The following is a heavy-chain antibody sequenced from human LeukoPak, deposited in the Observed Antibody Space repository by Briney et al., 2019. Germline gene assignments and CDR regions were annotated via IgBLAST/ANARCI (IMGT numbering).Heavy chain of an antibody. J-gene: IGHJ3*02. Sequence: ASVKVSCKASGYTFTGYYIHWVRQAPGQGLEWMAWINPNSGGTNYAQKLQGRVTMTRDTSISTAYMELSRLRSDDTAVYYCARDARGIVVVGDAFDIWGQGTMVTVSS. CDR1: GYTFTGYY. D-gene: IGHD3-22*01. CDR2: INPNSGGT. CDR3: ARDARGIVVVGDAFDI. V-gene: IGHV1-2*02.